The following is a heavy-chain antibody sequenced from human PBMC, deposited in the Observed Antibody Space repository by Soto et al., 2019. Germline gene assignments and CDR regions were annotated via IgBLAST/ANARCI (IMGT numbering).Heavy chain of an antibody. D-gene: IGHD6-13*01. J-gene: IGHJ4*02. CDR3: AHTSSSWRFDY. CDR1: GSSISSYYW. CDR2: IYYDDDK. V-gene: IGHV2-5*08. Sequence: TLSLTCTVSGSSISSYYWSWIRQPPGKALEWLALIYYDDDKRYSPSLRSRLTITKDTSKNQVVLTMTNMDPVDTATYYCAHTSSSWRFDYWGQGTLVTVSS.